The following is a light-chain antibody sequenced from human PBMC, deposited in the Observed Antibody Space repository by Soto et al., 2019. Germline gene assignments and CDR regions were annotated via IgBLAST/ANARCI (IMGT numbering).Light chain of an antibody. CDR3: QQFRSFPIT. V-gene: IGKV3-20*01. J-gene: IGKJ5*01. Sequence: EIVLTQSPGTLSLSACERATLSCRASQSVSSSHLAWYQHKPGQAPRLLIYAASSRATGSPDRVSGGGSGTDFTLTISSLQPEDFATYDCQQFRSFPITFGQGTRLEIK. CDR2: AAS. CDR1: QSVSSSH.